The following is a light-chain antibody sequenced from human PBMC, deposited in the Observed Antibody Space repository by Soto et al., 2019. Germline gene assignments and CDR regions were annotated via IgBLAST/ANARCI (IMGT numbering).Light chain of an antibody. CDR1: QSLTPW. CDR3: QQYYSYSWT. J-gene: IGKJ1*01. Sequence: DIQMTQSPSTLSASVGDRVTITCRASQSLTPWLAWYQQKPGKAPKLLIYGVSNLQSGVPSRFSGSGSGTEFTLTISSLQPDDFAIYFCQQYYSYSWTFGQGTKVEIK. CDR2: GVS. V-gene: IGKV1-5*01.